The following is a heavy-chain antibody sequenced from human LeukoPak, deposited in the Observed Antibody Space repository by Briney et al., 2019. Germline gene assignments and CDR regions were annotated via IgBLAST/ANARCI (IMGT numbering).Heavy chain of an antibody. D-gene: IGHD2-2*01. Sequence: ASVKVSCKASGYTFTSYDINWVRQATGQGLEWMGWMNPNSGGTNYAQKFQGRVTMTRDTSISTAYMELTALRSDDTAMYYCARDPARYCSTTSCLPDIWGQGTVVTVSP. CDR3: ARDPARYCSTTSCLPDI. CDR1: GYTFTSYD. CDR2: MNPNSGGT. J-gene: IGHJ3*02. V-gene: IGHV1-2*02.